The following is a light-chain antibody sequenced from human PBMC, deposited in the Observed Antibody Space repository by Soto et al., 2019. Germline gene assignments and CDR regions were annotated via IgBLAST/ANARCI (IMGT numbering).Light chain of an antibody. CDR1: SSDVGSYYL. CDR2: EGS. J-gene: IGLJ3*02. V-gene: IGLV2-23*01. CDR3: CSYAGSTTWV. Sequence: QSVLTQPASVSGSPGQSITISCTGASSDVGSYYLVSWYQQYPGKAPKLMIYEGSKRPSGVPGRFSGSKSANTASLTISGLQAEDEADYYCCSYAGSTTWVFGGGTKLTVL.